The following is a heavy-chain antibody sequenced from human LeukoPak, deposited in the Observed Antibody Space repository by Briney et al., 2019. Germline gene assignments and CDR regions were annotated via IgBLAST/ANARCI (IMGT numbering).Heavy chain of an antibody. V-gene: IGHV1-24*01. CDR2: LDPEDGET. J-gene: IGHJ4*02. D-gene: IGHD3-10*01. CDR1: GYTVTELS. CDR3: ARESYYYGSGSFGSIPHQYYFDY. Sequence: ASVKVSCRVSGYTVTELSMHWVRQAPGKGLEWMGGLDPEDGETIYAQKFQGRVTMTTDTSTSTAYMELRSLRSDDTAVYYCARESYYYGSGSFGSIPHQYYFDYWGQGTLVTVSS.